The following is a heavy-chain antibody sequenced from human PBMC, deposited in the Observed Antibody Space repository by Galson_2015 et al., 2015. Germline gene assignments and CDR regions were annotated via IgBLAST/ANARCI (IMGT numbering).Heavy chain of an antibody. CDR2: IKNDGSST. J-gene: IGHJ6*02. Sequence: SLRLSCAASGFTFSSYWMHWVRQAPGKGLVWVSRIKNDGSSTSYAEYVKGRFTISRDNAKNTLYLEMNSLRAEDTAVYYCARDWYGSGYYSFYAYYGLEVWGQGTTVTVSS. V-gene: IGHV3-74*01. CDR1: GFTFSSYW. CDR3: ARDWYGSGYYSFYAYYGLEV. D-gene: IGHD3-3*01.